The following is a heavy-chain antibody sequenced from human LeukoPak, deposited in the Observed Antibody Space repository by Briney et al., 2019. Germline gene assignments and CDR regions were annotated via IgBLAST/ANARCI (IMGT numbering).Heavy chain of an antibody. CDR2: IRYDGSNK. J-gene: IGHJ4*02. Sequence: PGGSLRLACAASGFTFSSYGIHWVRQAPGKGLEWVAFIRYDGSNKYYADSVKGRFTISRDNSKNALYLQMTSLRAEDTAVYYCARNTGYSYGFGSSDYWGQGTRVTVSA. V-gene: IGHV3-30*02. CDR1: GFTFSSYG. CDR3: ARNTGYSYGFGSSDY. D-gene: IGHD5-18*01.